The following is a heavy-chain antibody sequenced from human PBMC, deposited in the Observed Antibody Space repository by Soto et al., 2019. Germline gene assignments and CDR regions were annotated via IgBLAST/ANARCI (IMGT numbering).Heavy chain of an antibody. J-gene: IGHJ4*02. CDR3: AREGISGFDWDY. CDR1: GVTFSSYS. D-gene: IGHD5-12*01. Sequence: GGSLRLSCAASGVTFSSYSMNWVRQGPGKGLEWVSYISNTGGTIYYADSVRGRFTVSKDNARKSAYLEMNNLSGDDAGVYYCAREGISGFDWDYWGQGTQVTV. V-gene: IGHV3-48*01. CDR2: ISNTGGTI.